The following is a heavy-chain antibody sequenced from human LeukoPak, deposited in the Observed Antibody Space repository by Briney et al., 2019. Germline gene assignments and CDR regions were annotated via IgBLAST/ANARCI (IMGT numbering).Heavy chain of an antibody. Sequence: SETLSLTCAVYGGSFSGYYWSWICQPPGKGLEWIGEIDHSGSTNYNPSLKSRVTISVDTSKNQFSLKLSSVTAADTAVYYCARDGYYGSGSYTGDYWGQGTLVTVSS. CDR1: GGSFSGYY. J-gene: IGHJ4*02. D-gene: IGHD3-10*01. V-gene: IGHV4-34*01. CDR3: ARDGYYGSGSYTGDY. CDR2: IDHSGST.